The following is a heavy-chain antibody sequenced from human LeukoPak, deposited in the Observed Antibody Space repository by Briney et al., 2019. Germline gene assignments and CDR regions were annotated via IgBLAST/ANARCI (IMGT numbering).Heavy chain of an antibody. CDR2: IWYDGSNK. Sequence: PGRSLRLSCAASGFTFSSYGMHWVRQAPGKGLEWEAVIWYDGSNKYYADSVKGRFTISRDNSKNTLYLQMNSLRAEDTAVYYCAKGRRYSSGWYHFDYWGQGTLVTVSS. CDR3: AKGRRYSSGWYHFDY. D-gene: IGHD6-19*01. J-gene: IGHJ4*02. V-gene: IGHV3-33*06. CDR1: GFTFSSYG.